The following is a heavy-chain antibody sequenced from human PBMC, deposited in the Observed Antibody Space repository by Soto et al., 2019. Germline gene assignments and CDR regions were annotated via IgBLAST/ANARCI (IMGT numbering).Heavy chain of an antibody. CDR1: GFSFSSYA. CDR2: VSGSGDST. Sequence: GGSLRLSCAASGFSFSSYAMSWVRQAPGKGLEWVSVVSGSGDSTSHADSVKGRFLISRDNSKKTLYLQMNSLRAEDTAVYYCAKGRGLLKQYNWFDPWGQGTLVTVSS. D-gene: IGHD3-10*01. CDR3: AKGRGLLKQYNWFDP. J-gene: IGHJ5*02. V-gene: IGHV3-23*01.